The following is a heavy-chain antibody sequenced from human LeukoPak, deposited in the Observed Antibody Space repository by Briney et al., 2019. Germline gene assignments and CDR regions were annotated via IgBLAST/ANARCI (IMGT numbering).Heavy chain of an antibody. D-gene: IGHD6-19*01. CDR2: ISGNGGST. J-gene: IGHJ5*02. V-gene: IGHV3-23*01. CDR3: ANDRRDSSGWYDWFDP. CDR1: GFTFSTYA. Sequence: PGGSLRLSCAASGFTFSTYAMSWVRQSPGKGLEWVSVISGNGGSTYYADSVKGRFTISRGNSKNTLYLQMNSLRAEDTAVYYCANDRRDSSGWYDWFDPWGQGTLVTVSS.